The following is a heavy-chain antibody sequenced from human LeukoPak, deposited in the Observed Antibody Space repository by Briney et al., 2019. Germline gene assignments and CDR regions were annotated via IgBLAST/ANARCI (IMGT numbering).Heavy chain of an antibody. D-gene: IGHD3-10*01. J-gene: IGHJ1*01. V-gene: IGHV4-31*03. CDR3: ASLYGSRYFQH. CDR1: SGSISSGGYY. CDR2: IYYRGNT. Sequence: PSETLSLTCTVSSGSISSGGYYWSWVRQHPGKGLEWIAYIYYRGNTYYNPSLQSRVTISVDTSKNQFPLKLSSVTAADTAVYYCASLYGSRYFQHWGQGTLVTVSS.